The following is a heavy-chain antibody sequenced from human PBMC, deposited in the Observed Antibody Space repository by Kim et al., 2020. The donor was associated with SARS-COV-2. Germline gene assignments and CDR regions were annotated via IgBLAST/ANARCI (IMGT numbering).Heavy chain of an antibody. D-gene: IGHD6-13*01. Sequence: YEQKCRGRVTRTQDTATETAYMELSSLRSEDTSVYYCATEYSSSPRAFDPWGQGTLVTVSS. J-gene: IGHJ5*02. V-gene: IGHV1-24*01. CDR3: ATEYSSSPRAFDP.